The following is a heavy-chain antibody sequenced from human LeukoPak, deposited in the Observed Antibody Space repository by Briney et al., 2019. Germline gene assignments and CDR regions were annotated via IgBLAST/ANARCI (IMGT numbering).Heavy chain of an antibody. Sequence: GGSLRLSCAASGFSFSSYGMHWVRQAPGKGLEWVSFIRYDGSNKYYADSVKGRFTISRDNSKNTLYLQMNSLRAEDTAVYYCANARTPSGSYYSLGYWGQGTLVTVSS. D-gene: IGHD1-26*01. CDR3: ANARTPSGSYYSLGY. CDR1: GFSFSSYG. V-gene: IGHV3-30*02. J-gene: IGHJ4*02. CDR2: IRYDGSNK.